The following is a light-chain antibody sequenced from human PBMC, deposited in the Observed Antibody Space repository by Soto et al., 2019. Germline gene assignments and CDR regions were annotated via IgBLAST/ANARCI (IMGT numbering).Light chain of an antibody. J-gene: IGKJ5*01. CDR1: QSINTY. V-gene: IGKV1-39*01. CDR2: GAS. CDR3: QQSYSTLPIT. Sequence: DIQMTQSPSSLSASVGDRVTITCRASQSINTYLNWYQQNPGRAPKHLIFGASSLQSGVPSRFSGSGSGTDFTLTISSLQPEDFATYYCQQSYSTLPITFGQGTRLEIK.